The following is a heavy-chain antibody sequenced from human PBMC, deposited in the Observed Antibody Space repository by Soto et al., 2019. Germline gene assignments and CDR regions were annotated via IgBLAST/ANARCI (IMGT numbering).Heavy chain of an antibody. CDR2: ISGSGGST. Sequence: GGSLRLSCAASGFTFGSYAMSWVRQAPGKGLEWVSAISGSGGSTYYADSVKGRFTISRDNSKNTLYLQMNSLRAEDTAVYYCAKDNDILTGYYSYYFDYWGQGTLVTVSS. J-gene: IGHJ4*02. D-gene: IGHD3-9*01. CDR1: GFTFGSYA. V-gene: IGHV3-23*01. CDR3: AKDNDILTGYYSYYFDY.